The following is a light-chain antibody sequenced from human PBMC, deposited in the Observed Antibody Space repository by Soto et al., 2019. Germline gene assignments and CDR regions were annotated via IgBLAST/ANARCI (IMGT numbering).Light chain of an antibody. Sequence: EIVLTQSPGTLSLSPGERANLSCKASQNVTSRYLAWYQQKPGQAPRLLIYGASSRATGIPDRFSGSGSGTDFTLTISRLEPEDFAVYFCQQYNNSPEYTFGQGTKLEIK. CDR1: QNVTSRY. CDR2: GAS. J-gene: IGKJ2*01. V-gene: IGKV3-20*01. CDR3: QQYNNSPEYT.